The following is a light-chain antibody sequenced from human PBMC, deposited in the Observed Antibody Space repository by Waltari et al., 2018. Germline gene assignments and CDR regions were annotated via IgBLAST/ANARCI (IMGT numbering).Light chain of an antibody. CDR2: DVI. CDR3: CSYAGRYTPYV. Sequence: QSALTQPRSVSGSPGQSVTFPCPGTSSDIGDYNSVSWYQQHPGKAPKLMIYDVIKRPSGVPDRFSGSKSVNTASLTISGLQAEDEADYYCCSYAGRYTPYVFGTGTKVTVL. V-gene: IGLV2-11*01. CDR1: SSDIGDYNS. J-gene: IGLJ1*01.